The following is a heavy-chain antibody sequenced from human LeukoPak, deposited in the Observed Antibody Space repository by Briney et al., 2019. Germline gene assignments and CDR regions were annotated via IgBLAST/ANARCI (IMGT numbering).Heavy chain of an antibody. CDR1: GGTVSSYA. D-gene: IGHD6-6*01. Sequence: PVKVSCKTSGGTVSSYAIIWVRQAPGQGLDWMGRIIPILGIANYAQKFQGRVTITADKSTSTAYMELSSLRSEDTAVYYCARPNSSSFSYYYYGIDVWGQGTTVTVSS. CDR2: IIPILGIA. CDR3: ARPNSSSFSYYYYGIDV. V-gene: IGHV1-69*04. J-gene: IGHJ6*02.